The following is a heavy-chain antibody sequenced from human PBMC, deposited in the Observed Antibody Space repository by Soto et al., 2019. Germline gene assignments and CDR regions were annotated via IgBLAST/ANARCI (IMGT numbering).Heavy chain of an antibody. V-gene: IGHV3-73*01. CDR2: IRNKANSYAT. D-gene: IGHD2-2*01. J-gene: IGHJ4*02. CDR1: GFTFSGSA. CDR3: TGLSAAMGMDVFYDY. Sequence: PGGSLRLSCAASGFTFSGSAMHWVRQASGKGLEWVGRIRNKANSYATAYAASVKGRFTISRDDSKNTAYLQMNSLKTEDTAVYYCTGLSAAMGMDVFYDYWGQGTLVTVSS.